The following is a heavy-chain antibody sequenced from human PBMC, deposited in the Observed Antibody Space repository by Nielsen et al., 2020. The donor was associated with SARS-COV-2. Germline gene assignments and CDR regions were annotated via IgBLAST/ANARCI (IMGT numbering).Heavy chain of an antibody. J-gene: IGHJ4*02. D-gene: IGHD2-2*01. CDR1: GFTFSYYA. V-gene: IGHV3-23*01. CDR3: ARETIDHTSSFIDF. Sequence: GESLKISCAASGFTFSYYALTWVRQAPGKRLEWVSSISGSADRSHYADSVKGRFTISRDNSKNTIYLQMNSLKLEDTAVYFCARETIDHTSSFIDFWGQGTLVTVSS. CDR2: ISGSADRS.